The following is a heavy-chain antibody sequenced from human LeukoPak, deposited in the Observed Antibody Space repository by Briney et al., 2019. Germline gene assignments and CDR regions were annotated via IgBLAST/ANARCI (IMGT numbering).Heavy chain of an antibody. V-gene: IGHV3-9*01. J-gene: IGHJ4*02. D-gene: IGHD6-6*01. CDR2: MSWNSDRQ. Sequence: GRSLTLSCAASGFTFDDYAKHWVRHAPGKGLERDSGMSWNSDRQDYADSVKGRFTISRANAKNSLHLQMNGLSAEDTALYYCAKDIDNSSSYFCDYGGQKTLVSVS. CDR1: GFTFDDYA. CDR3: AKDIDNSSSYFCDY.